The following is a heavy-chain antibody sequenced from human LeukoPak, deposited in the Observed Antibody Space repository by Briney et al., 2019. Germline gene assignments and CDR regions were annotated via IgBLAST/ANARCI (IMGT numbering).Heavy chain of an antibody. CDR2: IYYSGST. CDR3: AREMYYYDSSGYQEMRYFDL. Sequence: ASQTLSLTCTVSGGSISSGGYYWSWLRQHPGKGLEWIGYIYYSGSTYYNPSLKSLVTISVDTSKNQFSLKLSSVTAADTAVYYCAREMYYYDSSGYQEMRYFDLWGRGTLVTVSS. D-gene: IGHD3-22*01. V-gene: IGHV4-31*01. J-gene: IGHJ2*01. CDR1: GGSISSGGYY.